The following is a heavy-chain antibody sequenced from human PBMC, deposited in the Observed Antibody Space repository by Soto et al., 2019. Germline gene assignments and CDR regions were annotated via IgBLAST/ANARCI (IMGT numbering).Heavy chain of an antibody. D-gene: IGHD3-10*01. CDR3: ARTLITMIRGVIKGNWFDP. CDR2: IYWDDDQ. V-gene: IGHV2-5*02. J-gene: IGHJ5*02. Sequence: PTLVNPTQTLTLTCTFSGSSLSTRGVGVGWIRQPPGKALEWLAFIYWDDDQRYSPSLKSRLTITKDTSKNQVVLTMTNMDPVDTATYYCARTLITMIRGVIKGNWFDPWGQGTLVT. CDR1: GSSLSTRGVG.